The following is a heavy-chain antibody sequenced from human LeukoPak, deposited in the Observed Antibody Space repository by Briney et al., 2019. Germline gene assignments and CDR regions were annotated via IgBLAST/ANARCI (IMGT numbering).Heavy chain of an antibody. V-gene: IGHV3-23*01. CDR1: GFTVSSNY. CDR3: AKAVVVVPAALHYYYYGMDV. J-gene: IGHJ6*02. CDR2: ISGSGGST. Sequence: GGSLRLSCAASGFTVSSNYMSWVRQAPGKGLEWVSAISGSGGSTYYADSVKGRFTISRDNSKDTLYLQMNSLRAEDTAVYYCAKAVVVVPAALHYYYYGMDVWGQGTTVTVSS. D-gene: IGHD2-2*01.